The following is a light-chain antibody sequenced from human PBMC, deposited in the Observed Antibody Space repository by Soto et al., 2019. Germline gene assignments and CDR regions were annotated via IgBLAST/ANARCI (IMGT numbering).Light chain of an antibody. CDR3: SSYAGSSWV. V-gene: IGLV2-8*01. CDR2: DVS. Sequence: QSALTQPPSASGSPGQSVTISCTGTRRDVGAYNYVSWYQQHPGKAPKLMIYDVSKRPSGVPYRFSGSKSGNAASLTVAGLQGEDEADYYCSSYAGSSWVFGGGTMVTVL. J-gene: IGLJ3*02. CDR1: RRDVGAYNY.